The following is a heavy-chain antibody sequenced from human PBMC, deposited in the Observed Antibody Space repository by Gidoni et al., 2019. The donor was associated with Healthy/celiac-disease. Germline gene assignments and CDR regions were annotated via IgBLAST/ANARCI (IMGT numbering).Heavy chain of an antibody. CDR3: ARSFRDGTED. CDR2: IYTSGST. V-gene: IGHV4-61*02. Sequence: QVQLQESGPGLVKPSQTLSLTCTVSGGSISSGSYYWSWIRQPAGKGLEWIGRIYTSGSTNYNPSLKSRVTISVDTSKNQFSLKLSSVTAADTAVYYCARSFRDGTEDWGQGTLVTVSS. D-gene: IGHD3-10*01. J-gene: IGHJ4*02. CDR1: GGSISSGSYY.